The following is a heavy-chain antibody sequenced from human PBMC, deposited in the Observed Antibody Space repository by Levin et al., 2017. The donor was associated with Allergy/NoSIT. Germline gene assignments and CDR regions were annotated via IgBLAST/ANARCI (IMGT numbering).Heavy chain of an antibody. CDR3: GREEGASGWYTVDY. CDR2: IRQSGSRI. J-gene: IGHJ4*02. V-gene: IGHV3-23*01. D-gene: IGHD6-19*01. Sequence: GGSLRLSCAASGFTFSSYAMDWVRQAPGKGPEWVSAIRQSGSRIYYADSVKGRFTVSRDNSKNTLYLQMNSLSGEDTAVYYCGREEGASGWYTVDYWGQGTLVTVSS. CDR1: GFTFSSYA.